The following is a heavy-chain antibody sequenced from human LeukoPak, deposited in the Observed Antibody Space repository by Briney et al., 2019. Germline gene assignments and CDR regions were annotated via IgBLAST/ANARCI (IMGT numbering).Heavy chain of an antibody. CDR2: ISYEASIQ. CDR3: AKERPPREGAYFDY. J-gene: IGHJ4*02. V-gene: IGHV3-30*18. CDR1: GFTFSNHG. D-gene: IGHD1-26*01. Sequence: PGGSLRLSCAASGFTFSNHGMNWVRQAPGKGLERVAVISYEASIQHYADSVKGRFTISRDNSKNTLYLQMNSLGAEDTAVYYCAKERPPREGAYFDYLGQGILVTVSS.